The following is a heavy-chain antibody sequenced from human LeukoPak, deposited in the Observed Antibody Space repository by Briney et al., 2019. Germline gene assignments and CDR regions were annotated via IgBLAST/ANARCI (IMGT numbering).Heavy chain of an antibody. Sequence: ASVKVSCKASGYTFTSYYMHWVRQAPGQGLEWMGIINPSGGSTSYAQKFQGRVTMTRDTSTSTVYMELSSLRSEDTAVYYCARIWEASTRYCTNGVCYHIDYWGQGTLVTVSS. J-gene: IGHJ4*02. CDR1: GYTFTSYY. D-gene: IGHD2-8*01. CDR3: ARIWEASTRYCTNGVCYHIDY. V-gene: IGHV1-46*01. CDR2: INPSGGST.